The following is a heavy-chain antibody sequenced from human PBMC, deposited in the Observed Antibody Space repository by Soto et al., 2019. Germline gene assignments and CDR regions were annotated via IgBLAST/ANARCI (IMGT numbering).Heavy chain of an antibody. CDR1: GFSLSTSGVG. D-gene: IGHD1-7*01. Sequence: SGPTLVNPTQTLTLTCTFSGFSLSTSGVGVGWIRQPPGKALEWLALIYWDDDKRYSPSLKSRLTITKDTSKNQVVLTMTNMDPVDTATYYCAHSRKYWNYVIPSFDYWGQGTLVTVSS. CDR2: IYWDDDK. CDR3: AHSRKYWNYVIPSFDY. J-gene: IGHJ4*02. V-gene: IGHV2-5*02.